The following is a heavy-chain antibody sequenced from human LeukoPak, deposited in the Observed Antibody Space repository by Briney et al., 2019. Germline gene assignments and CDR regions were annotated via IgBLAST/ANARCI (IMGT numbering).Heavy chain of an antibody. CDR3: ARGLISGLLFGYFDY. D-gene: IGHD2-2*01. V-gene: IGHV1-69*13. CDR1: GGTFSSYA. J-gene: IGHJ4*02. CDR2: IIPIFGTA. Sequence: SVKVSCKASGGTFSSYATSWVRQAPGQGLEWMGGIIPIFGTANYAQKFQGRVTITADESTSTAYMELSSLRSEDTAVYYCARGLISGLLFGYFDYWGQGTLVTVSS.